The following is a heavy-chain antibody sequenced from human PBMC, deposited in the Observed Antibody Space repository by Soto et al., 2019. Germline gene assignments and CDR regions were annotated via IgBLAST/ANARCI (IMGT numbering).Heavy chain of an antibody. V-gene: IGHV3-30*18. CDR3: AKDGGGYCLDY. CDR1: GFTFSSYG. Sequence: PGGSLRLSCAASGFTFSSYGMHWVRQAPGKGLEWVAVISYDGSNKYYADSVEGRFTISRDNSKDTLYLQMNSLRAEDTAVYYCAKDGGGYCLDYWGQGTLVTVSS. D-gene: IGHD2-15*01. J-gene: IGHJ4*02. CDR2: ISYDGSNK.